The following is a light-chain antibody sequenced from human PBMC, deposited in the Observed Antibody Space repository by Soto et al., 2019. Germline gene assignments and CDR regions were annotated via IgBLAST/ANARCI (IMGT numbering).Light chain of an antibody. Sequence: EIVLTQSPATLSLSPGDRATLSCRASQSVTSSLAWFQQKPGQAPRLLIYDVSRRATAIPARFSGSGSGTDFTTTISSLAPEDFAVYYCQQRTTWPTFGGGTKVEIK. CDR3: QQRTTWPT. CDR2: DVS. V-gene: IGKV3-11*01. CDR1: QSVTSS. J-gene: IGKJ4*01.